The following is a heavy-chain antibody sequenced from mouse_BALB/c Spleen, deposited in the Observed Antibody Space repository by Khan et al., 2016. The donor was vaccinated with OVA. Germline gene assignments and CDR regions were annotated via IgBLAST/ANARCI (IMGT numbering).Heavy chain of an antibody. CDR2: INPRNGRT. D-gene: IGHD1-1*01. CDR1: GYTFTDYW. V-gene: IGHV1S81*02. CDR3: ASGGYSYGSKRDFDF. Sequence: QVQLQQPGAELVKPGTSVKLSCKASGYTFTDYWIHWVKQRPGQGLEWIGEINPRNGRTNYNEKVKSKAILTVDKSSTTAYMQLSSLTSEASAVYHDASGGYSYGSKRDFDFWGQGTTLTGSS. J-gene: IGHJ2*01.